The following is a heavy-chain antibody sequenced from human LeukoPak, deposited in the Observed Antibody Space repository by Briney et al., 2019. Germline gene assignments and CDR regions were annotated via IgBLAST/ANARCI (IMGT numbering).Heavy chain of an antibody. J-gene: IGHJ4*02. CDR3: ARDIAARLSASKGFDY. D-gene: IGHD6-6*01. V-gene: IGHV1-18*01. Sequence: GASVKVSFKSSGYTFTSYGISWVRQAPGQGLEWMGWISAYNGNTNYAQKLQGRVTTTTDTSTSTAYMELRSLRSDDTAVYYCARDIAARLSASKGFDYWGQGTLVTVSS. CDR2: ISAYNGNT. CDR1: GYTFTSYG.